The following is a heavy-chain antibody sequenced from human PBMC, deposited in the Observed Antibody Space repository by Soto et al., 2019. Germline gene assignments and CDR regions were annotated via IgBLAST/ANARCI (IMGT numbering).Heavy chain of an antibody. J-gene: IGHJ4*02. CDR1: GFTFSSYA. Sequence: EVQLLESGGGLVQPGGSLRLSCAASGFTFSSYAMSWVRQATGKGLEWVSAISGSGGSTYYADSVKRRFTISRDNSKNTLYLQMNSLRAEDTAVYYCAKVRYDFWSGPFDYWGQGTLVTVSS. D-gene: IGHD3-3*01. CDR3: AKVRYDFWSGPFDY. CDR2: ISGSGGST. V-gene: IGHV3-23*01.